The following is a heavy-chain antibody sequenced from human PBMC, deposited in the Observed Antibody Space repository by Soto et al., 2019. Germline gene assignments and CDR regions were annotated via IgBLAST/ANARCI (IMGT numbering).Heavy chain of an antibody. CDR1: GYTFASYY. CDR3: ARVGNGYGSFDI. Sequence: ASVKVSCKASGYTFASYYMHWVRQAPGQGLEWMGIINPSCGSTSYAQKFQGRVTMTRDTSTSTVYMELSSLKSEDTAVYYCARVGNGYGSFDIWGQGTMVTVSS. CDR2: INPSCGST. D-gene: IGHD3-3*01. V-gene: IGHV1-46*01. J-gene: IGHJ3*02.